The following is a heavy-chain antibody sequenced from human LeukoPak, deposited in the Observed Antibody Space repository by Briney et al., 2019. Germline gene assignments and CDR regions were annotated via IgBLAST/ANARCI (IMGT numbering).Heavy chain of an antibody. CDR3: AKDVRVGGGGMDV. Sequence: GGSLRLSCAPSGFTFSTYAMNWVRQAPGKGLEWVSLISDSGANKHYAASVKGRFTISRDNSKNTLSLKMPSLRPEDTAVYYCAKDVRVGGGGMDVWGQGTPVTVSS. D-gene: IGHD1-26*01. J-gene: IGHJ6*02. CDR2: ISDSGANK. CDR1: GFTFSTYA. V-gene: IGHV3-23*01.